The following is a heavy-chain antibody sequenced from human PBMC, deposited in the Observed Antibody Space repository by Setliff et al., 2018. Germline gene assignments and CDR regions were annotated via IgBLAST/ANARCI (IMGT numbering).Heavy chain of an antibody. V-gene: IGHV1-18*01. J-gene: IGHJ4*02. CDR1: GYAFITFG. CDR2: ISAYNGDT. D-gene: IGHD2-21*01. Sequence: ASVKVSCKTSGYAFITFGMSWVRQAPGQGLEWVGWISAYNGDTNYAQKFQGRVTMTADTSTKTVYMELRSLTSDDTAVYYCTRSRAPSVVLAADFDFWGQGTPVTVSS. CDR3: TRSRAPSVVLAADFDF.